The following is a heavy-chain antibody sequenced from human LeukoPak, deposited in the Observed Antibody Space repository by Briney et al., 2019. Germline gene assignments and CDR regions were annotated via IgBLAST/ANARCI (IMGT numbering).Heavy chain of an antibody. D-gene: IGHD3-16*01. CDR2: ISSSSSII. Sequence: GGSLRLSCAASGFTFTRYALYWVPQAPGKGLEWISYISSSSSIIKYADSVRGRFTISRDDARESLYLQMSSLRADDTAIYYCGASRQYVGAFDIWGQGTLVTVSS. V-gene: IGHV3-48*03. J-gene: IGHJ3*02. CDR3: GASRQYVGAFDI. CDR1: GFTFTRYA.